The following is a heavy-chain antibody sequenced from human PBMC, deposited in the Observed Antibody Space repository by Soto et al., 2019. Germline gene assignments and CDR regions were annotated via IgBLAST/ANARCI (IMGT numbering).Heavy chain of an antibody. J-gene: IGHJ6*02. CDR1: GYTFTGYY. CDR3: ARDLGIVVVPAAIYYYYYGMDV. CDR2: INPNSGGT. V-gene: IGHV1-2*02. D-gene: IGHD2-2*01. Sequence: ASVKVSCKASGYTFTGYYMHWVRQAPGQGLEWMGWINPNSGGTNYAQKFQGRVTMTRDTSISTAYMELSRLRSDDTAVYYCARDLGIVVVPAAIYYYYYGMDVWGQGTLVTVSS.